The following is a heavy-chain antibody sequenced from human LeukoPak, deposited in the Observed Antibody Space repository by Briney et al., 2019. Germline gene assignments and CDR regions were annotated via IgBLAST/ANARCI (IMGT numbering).Heavy chain of an antibody. V-gene: IGHV3-66*01. CDR2: IYSGGST. CDR3: AREIVVVPATMDQ. J-gene: IGHJ4*02. D-gene: IGHD2-2*01. Sequence: GGSLRLSCAASGFTVSSNYMSWVRQAPGKGLEWVSVIYSGGSTYYADSVKGRFTVSRDNAKNSVYLQMNGLRAEDTALYYCAREIVVVPATMDQWGQGTLVTVSS. CDR1: GFTVSSNY.